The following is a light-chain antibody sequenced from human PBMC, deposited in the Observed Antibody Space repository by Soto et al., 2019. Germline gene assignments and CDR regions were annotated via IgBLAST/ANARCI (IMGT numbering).Light chain of an antibody. Sequence: QSALTQPASVSGSPGQSITISCTGTSSDVGGYNYVSWYQQYPGKAPKVMIYEVTNRPSGVSNRFSGSNSGNTASLTISGLQAEDEADYFCSSYTSNSTLVFGGGTKLTVL. CDR3: SSYTSNSTLV. J-gene: IGLJ3*02. CDR2: EVT. CDR1: SSDVGGYNY. V-gene: IGLV2-14*01.